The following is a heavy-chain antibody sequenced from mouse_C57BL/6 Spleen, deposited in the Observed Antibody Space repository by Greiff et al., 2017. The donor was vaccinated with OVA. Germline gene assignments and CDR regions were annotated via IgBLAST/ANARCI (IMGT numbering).Heavy chain of an antibody. V-gene: IGHV1-18*01. D-gene: IGHD1-1*01. CDR3: ARSYYYGSSSYWYFDV. CDR2: INPNNGGT. J-gene: IGHJ1*03. Sequence: EVQLQQSGPELVKPGASVKIPCKASGYTFTDYNMDWVKQSHGKSLEWIGDINPNNGGTIYNQKFKGKATLTVDKSSSTAYMELRSLTSEDTAVYYCARSYYYGSSSYWYFDVWGTGTTVTVSS. CDR1: GYTFTDYN.